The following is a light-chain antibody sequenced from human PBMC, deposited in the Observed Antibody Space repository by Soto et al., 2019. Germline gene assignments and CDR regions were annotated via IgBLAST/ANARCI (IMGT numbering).Light chain of an antibody. CDR3: SSYAGNNNMI. V-gene: IGLV2-8*01. CDR1: SSDVGRYNY. CDR2: EVT. J-gene: IGLJ2*01. Sequence: QSALTQPPSASGSPGQSVTISCTGTSSDVGRYNYVSWYQQNPGKAPKLMIYEVTKRPSGVTDRFSGSKSGNTASLTVAGLQAEDEADYYCSSYAGNNNMIFGGGTKLTVL.